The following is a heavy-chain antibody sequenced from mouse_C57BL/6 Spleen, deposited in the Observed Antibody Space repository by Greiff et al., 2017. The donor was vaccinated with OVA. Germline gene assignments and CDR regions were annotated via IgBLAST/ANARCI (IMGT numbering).Heavy chain of an antibody. CDR3: ARHEDGVPRGVWDY. CDR1: GYTYTEYT. CDR2: FYPGSGSI. Sequence: QVQLQQSGAELVKPGASVKLSCKASGYTYTEYTIHWVKQRSGQGLEWIGWFYPGSGSIKYNEKFKDKATMTADKSSSTVYMELRSLTSEYSAVYFCARHEDGVPRGVWDYWGQGTTLTVSS. V-gene: IGHV1-62-2*01. D-gene: IGHD2-14*01. J-gene: IGHJ2*01.